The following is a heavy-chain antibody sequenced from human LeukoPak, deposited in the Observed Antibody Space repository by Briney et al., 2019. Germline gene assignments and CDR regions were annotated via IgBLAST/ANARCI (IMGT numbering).Heavy chain of an antibody. V-gene: IGHV5-51*01. CDR1: GYSFSNYW. Sequence: GESLKISCEGSGYSFSNYWIGWVRQMPGKGLEWMGITYPGDYETRYSPSFQGLVTIPVDKSISTAYLQWSSLKASDTAMYYCAIPPGYCGNDCSFDHWGQGTLVTVSS. J-gene: IGHJ4*02. CDR3: AIPPGYCGNDCSFDH. D-gene: IGHD2-21*02. CDR2: TYPGDYET.